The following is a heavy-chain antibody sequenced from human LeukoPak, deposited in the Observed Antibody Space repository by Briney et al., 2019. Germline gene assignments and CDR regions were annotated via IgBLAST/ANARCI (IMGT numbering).Heavy chain of an antibody. CDR1: GFTFSSYW. J-gene: IGHJ4*02. Sequence: GGSLRLSCVGSGFTFSSYWMTWVRQAPGKGLEWVANINQDGSEKEKFYVDSVKGRFTISRDNAKNSLYLQMNSLRAEDTAVYYCARSYYDNSGYYSFGTGGQGTLVTVSS. V-gene: IGHV3-7*01. CDR2: INQDGSEKEK. CDR3: ARSYYDNSGYYSFGT. D-gene: IGHD3-22*01.